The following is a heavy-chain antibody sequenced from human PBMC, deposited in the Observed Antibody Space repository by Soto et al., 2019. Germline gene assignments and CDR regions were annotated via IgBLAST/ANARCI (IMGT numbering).Heavy chain of an antibody. J-gene: IGHJ4*02. CDR3: ARGHSSSWYSFDY. V-gene: IGHV3-64*02. D-gene: IGHD6-13*01. CDR2: ISSNGGST. CDR1: GFTFSNYA. Sequence: EVQLVESGEGLVQPGGSLRLSCAASGFTFSNYAMHWVRQAPGKGLEFVSAISSNGGSTYYADSVKGRFTISRDNSKNTLFLQRGSLRAEDMAVYYCARGHSSSWYSFDYWGQGTLVTVSS.